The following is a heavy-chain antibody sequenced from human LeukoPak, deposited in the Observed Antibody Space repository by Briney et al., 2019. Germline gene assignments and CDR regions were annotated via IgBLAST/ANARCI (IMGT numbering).Heavy chain of an antibody. CDR3: AGEHGRYYYGMDV. J-gene: IGHJ6*02. CDR2: ISSSSSYI. V-gene: IGHV3-21*01. Sequence: PGGSLRLSCAASGFTFSSYSMNWVRQAPGKGLEWVSSISSSSSYIYYADSVKGRFTISRDNAKNSLCLQMNSLRAEDTAVYYCAGEHGRYYYGMDVWGQGTTVTVSS. CDR1: GFTFSSYS.